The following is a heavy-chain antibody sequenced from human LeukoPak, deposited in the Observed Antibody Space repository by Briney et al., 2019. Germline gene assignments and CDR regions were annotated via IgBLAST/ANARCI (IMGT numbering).Heavy chain of an antibody. D-gene: IGHD1-26*01. J-gene: IGHJ4*02. CDR3: ARGGIVGAIGY. CDR1: GGSISSYY. CDR2: IYYSGST. Sequence: SETLSLTCTVSGGSISSYYWSWIRQPPGKGLEWIGYIYYSGSTNYNPSLKSRVTISVDTSKNQFSLKLSSVTAADTAVYYCARGGIVGAIGYWGQGTLVTVSS. V-gene: IGHV4-59*01.